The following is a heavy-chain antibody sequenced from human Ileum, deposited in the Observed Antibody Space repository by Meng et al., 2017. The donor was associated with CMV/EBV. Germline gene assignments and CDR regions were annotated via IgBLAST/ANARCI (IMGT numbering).Heavy chain of an antibody. CDR3: AKDHVVVVPAAIGLLAIDV. D-gene: IGHD2-2*02. Sequence: GESLKISCAASGFTFSSYGMHWVRQAPGKGLEWVAFIRYDGSNKYYADSVKGRFTISRDNSKNTLYLQMNSLRAEDTAVYYCAKDHVVVVPAAIGLLAIDVWGQGTTVTVSS. CDR2: IRYDGSNK. CDR1: GFTFSSYG. J-gene: IGHJ6*02. V-gene: IGHV3-30*02.